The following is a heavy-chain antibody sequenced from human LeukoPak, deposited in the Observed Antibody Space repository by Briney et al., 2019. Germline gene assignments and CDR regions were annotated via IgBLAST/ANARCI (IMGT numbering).Heavy chain of an antibody. J-gene: IGHJ5*02. CDR1: GYTFTGYY. CDR2: INPNSGGT. D-gene: IGHD2-15*01. V-gene: IGHV1-2*06. Sequence: ASVKVSCKAAGYTFTGYYMFWVRQAPGQGLEWMGRINPNSGGTNYAQKFQGRVTMTRDTSISTAYMELSRLRSDDTAVYYCARGYCSGGSCYSVENWFDPWGQGTLVTVSS. CDR3: ARGYCSGGSCYSVENWFDP.